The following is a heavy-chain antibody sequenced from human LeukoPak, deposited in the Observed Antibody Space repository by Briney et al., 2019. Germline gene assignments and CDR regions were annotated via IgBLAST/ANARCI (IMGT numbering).Heavy chain of an antibody. D-gene: IGHD3-10*01. V-gene: IGHV4-61*02. CDR3: ARGANYYGSGSYYHDAFDI. CDR1: GGSISNLNYY. CDR2: IYTSGST. J-gene: IGHJ3*02. Sequence: TSSETLSLTCTVSGGSISNLNYYWSWIRQPAGKGLEWIGRIYTSGSTNYNPSLKSRVTMSVDTSKNQFSLKLSSVTAADTAVYYCARGANYYGSGSYYHDAFDIWGQGTMVTVSS.